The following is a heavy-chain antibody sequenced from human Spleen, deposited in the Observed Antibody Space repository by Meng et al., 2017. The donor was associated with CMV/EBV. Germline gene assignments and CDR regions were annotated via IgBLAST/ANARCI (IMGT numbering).Heavy chain of an antibody. D-gene: IGHD1-26*01. CDR3: AKDIAYSGTYSSYFDY. CDR2: ISSSTSHT. CDR1: GFTFSRFS. V-gene: IGHV3-21*01. Sequence: GESLKISCVVFGFTFSRFSMNWVRQAPGKGLDWVSSISSSTSHTDHADSLKGRFTVSRDNAKNSLYLQMNSLRAEDTAVYYCAKDIAYSGTYSSYFDYWGQGTLVTVSS. J-gene: IGHJ4*02.